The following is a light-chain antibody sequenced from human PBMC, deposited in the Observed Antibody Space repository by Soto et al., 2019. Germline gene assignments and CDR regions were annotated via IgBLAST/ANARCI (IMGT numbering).Light chain of an antibody. CDR2: GNR. J-gene: IGLJ2*01. V-gene: IGLV1-40*01. Sequence: QSVLTQPPSVSGAPGQRVTISCTGNNSNLGAGYDVHWYQQLPGAAPKLVIFGNRNRPSGVPERFSGSKSGTSASLAITGLQAEDEADYYCCSYAGSSTFDVVFGGGTKLTVL. CDR3: CSYAGSSTFDVV. CDR1: NSNLGAGYD.